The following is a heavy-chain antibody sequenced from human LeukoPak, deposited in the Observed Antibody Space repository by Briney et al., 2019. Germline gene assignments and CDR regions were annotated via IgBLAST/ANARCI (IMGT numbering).Heavy chain of an antibody. CDR3: AREAFYSFDY. CDR1: GFTFSDYY. CDR2: ISWDSSYT. J-gene: IGHJ4*02. Sequence: GGSLRLSCAASGFTFSDYYMSWIRQAPGRGLEWVSYISWDSSYTSYADSVKGRFTVSRDNAQKSLYLQMDSLRAEDTAVYYCAREAFYSFDYWGQGTLVTVSS. V-gene: IGHV3-11*05. D-gene: IGHD1-26*01.